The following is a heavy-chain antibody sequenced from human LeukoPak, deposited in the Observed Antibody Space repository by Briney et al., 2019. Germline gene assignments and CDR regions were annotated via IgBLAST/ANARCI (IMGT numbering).Heavy chain of an antibody. J-gene: IGHJ4*02. CDR1: GFTFSSYS. D-gene: IGHD6-19*01. Sequence: GGSLRLSCAASGFTFSSYSMNWVRQAPGKGLEWVSSISSSSSYIYYADSVKGRFTISRDNAKNSLYLQMNSLRAEDTALYYCAKGKAVADPFDYWGQGTLVTVSS. V-gene: IGHV3-21*04. CDR3: AKGKAVADPFDY. CDR2: ISSSSSYI.